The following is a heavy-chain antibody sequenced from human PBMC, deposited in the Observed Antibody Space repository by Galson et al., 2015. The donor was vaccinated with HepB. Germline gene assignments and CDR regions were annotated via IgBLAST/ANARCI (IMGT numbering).Heavy chain of an antibody. Sequence: SLRLSCAASGFTFTRYSINWVRQAPGKGLEWLSYISSSSSAIYYADSVKGRFTVSRDSAKNSMYLQMNSLRGEDTDVYYCARDRLGDYSMDVWGQGTTVTVSS. CDR3: ARDRLGDYSMDV. D-gene: IGHD3-16*01. J-gene: IGHJ6*02. CDR1: GFTFTRYS. CDR2: ISSSSSAI. V-gene: IGHV3-48*01.